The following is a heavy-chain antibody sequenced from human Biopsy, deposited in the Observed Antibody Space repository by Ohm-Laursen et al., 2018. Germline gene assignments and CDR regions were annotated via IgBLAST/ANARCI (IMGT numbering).Heavy chain of an antibody. V-gene: IGHV3-72*01. J-gene: IGHJ6*02. D-gene: IGHD6-19*01. CDR3: ARDVGSSGWYYYGMDV. Sequence: SLRLSCTASGFTLSDHNMDWVRLAPGKGLEWVGRTRNNGKTYTKEYAASVKGRFTISRDDSKNSLYLQMNGLKTEDTAVYFCARDVGSSGWYYYGMDVWGQGTTVTVSS. CDR2: TRNNGKTYTK. CDR1: GFTLSDHN.